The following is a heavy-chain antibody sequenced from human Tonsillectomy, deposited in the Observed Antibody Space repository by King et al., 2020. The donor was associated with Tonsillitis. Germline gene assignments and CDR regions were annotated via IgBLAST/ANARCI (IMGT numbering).Heavy chain of an antibody. D-gene: IGHD2-21*02. CDR2: ISGSGGGT. CDR1: GFPFSTYA. J-gene: IGHJ4*02. Sequence: DVQLVESGGGLVQSGGSLRLSCAASGFPFSTYAMSWVRQAPGEGLEWVSVISGSGGGTYYADSVKGRFTISRDNSKNTLYLQMTSLRAEDTAVYYCARRVTALDYWGQGTLVTVSS. V-gene: IGHV3-23*04. CDR3: ARRVTALDY.